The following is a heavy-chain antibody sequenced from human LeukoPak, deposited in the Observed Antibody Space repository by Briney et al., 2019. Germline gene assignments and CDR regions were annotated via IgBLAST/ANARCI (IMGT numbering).Heavy chain of an antibody. D-gene: IGHD6-19*01. CDR3: ARSSSGWYRIDY. V-gene: IGHV4-59*01. CDR1: GGSISSYY. Sequence: SETLSHTCTVSGGSISSYYWSWIRQPPGKTLEWIGYIYYTGSTNYNPSLKSRVTMSVDTSKNQFSLKLSSVTAADTAVYYCARSSSGWYRIDYWGQGTLVTVSS. CDR2: IYYTGST. J-gene: IGHJ4*02.